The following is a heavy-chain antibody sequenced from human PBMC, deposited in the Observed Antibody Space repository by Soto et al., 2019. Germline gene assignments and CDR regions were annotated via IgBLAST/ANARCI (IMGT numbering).Heavy chain of an antibody. CDR3: ARVPGP. V-gene: IGHV4-59*01. D-gene: IGHD7-27*01. CDR2: IYYSGST. Sequence: SETLSLTCTVSGGSXSSYYWSWIRQPPGKGLEWIGYIYYSGSTNYNPSLKSRVTISVDTSKNQFSLKLSSVTAADTAVYYCARVPGPWGQGTLVTVSS. CDR1: GGSXSSYY. J-gene: IGHJ5*02.